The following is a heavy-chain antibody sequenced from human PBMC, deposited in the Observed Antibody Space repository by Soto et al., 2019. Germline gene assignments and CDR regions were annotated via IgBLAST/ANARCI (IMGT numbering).Heavy chain of an antibody. CDR2: IHPSGDT. V-gene: IGHV1-46*01. Sequence: ASVKVSCKASGYKFTTYFIHWVRQAPGQGLEWMGMIHPSGDTGYAQKFRGRVTMTIDTSTTTAYMEVRTLRSDDTAVYYCATLTYTSGLHYWGQGTLVT. CDR3: ATLTYTSGLHY. CDR1: GYKFTTYF. D-gene: IGHD6-19*01. J-gene: IGHJ4*02.